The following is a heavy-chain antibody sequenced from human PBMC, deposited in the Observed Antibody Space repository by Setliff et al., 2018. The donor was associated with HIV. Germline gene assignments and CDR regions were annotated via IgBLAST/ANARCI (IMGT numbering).Heavy chain of an antibody. Sequence: SETLSLTCTVYGASISGYYWSWIRQTPGKGLEWIGSIHGDGTTNHNPSLKSRVTISLDTPRNHFSLNLHSVTAADTAVYYCAGEGTRMRGQVEDSFQIWGEGTMVTVSS. V-gene: IGHV4-4*08. CDR1: GASISGYY. J-gene: IGHJ3*02. CDR2: IHGDGTT. CDR3: AGEGTRMRGQVEDSFQI. D-gene: IGHD2-2*01.